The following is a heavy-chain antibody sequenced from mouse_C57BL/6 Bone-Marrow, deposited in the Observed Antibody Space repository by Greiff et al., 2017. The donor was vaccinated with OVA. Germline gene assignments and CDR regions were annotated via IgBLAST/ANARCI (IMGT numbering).Heavy chain of an antibody. V-gene: IGHV3-6*01. Sequence: EVQLQQSGPGLVKPSQSLSLTCSVTGYSITSGYYWNWIRQFPGNKLEWMGYISYDGSNNYKPSLKNRISITRDTSKNQFCLKLNSVTTEDTATYYCARGGYYDYVWFAYWGQGTLVTVSA. CDR3: ARGGYYDYVWFAY. J-gene: IGHJ3*01. CDR1: GYSITSGYY. CDR2: ISYDGSN. D-gene: IGHD2-4*01.